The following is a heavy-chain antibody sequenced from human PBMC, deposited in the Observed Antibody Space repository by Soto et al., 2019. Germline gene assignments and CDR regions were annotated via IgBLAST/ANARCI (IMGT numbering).Heavy chain of an antibody. CDR1: GYSISSGYY. Sequence: CAVSGYSISSGYYWGWLQQPPGKGLEWIGYIYHSGSTYYNPSLKSRVTISVDRSKNQFSLKLSSVTAADTAVYYCARNGERGSSYYFDYWGQGTLVTVSS. CDR3: ARNGERGSSYYFDY. V-gene: IGHV4-30-2*01. D-gene: IGHD3-10*01. CDR2: IYHSGST. J-gene: IGHJ4*02.